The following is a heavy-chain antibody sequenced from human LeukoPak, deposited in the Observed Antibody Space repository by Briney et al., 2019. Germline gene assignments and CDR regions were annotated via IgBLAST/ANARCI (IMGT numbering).Heavy chain of an antibody. CDR3: ARDACSSSSFDY. D-gene: IGHD6-19*01. Sequence: PGGSLRLSCAASGFIFSSYTMNWVRQAPGKGLEWVSSITSSSNYIYYADSVKGRFTISRDDAKNSLFLQMNSLRSEDTAVYYCARDACSSSSFDYWGQGTLVTVSS. CDR2: ITSSSNYI. CDR1: GFIFSSYT. V-gene: IGHV3-21*01. J-gene: IGHJ4*02.